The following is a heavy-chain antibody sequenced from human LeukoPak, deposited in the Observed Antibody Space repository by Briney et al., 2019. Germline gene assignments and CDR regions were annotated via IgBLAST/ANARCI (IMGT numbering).Heavy chain of an antibody. CDR3: ARDRRE. Sequence: VGSLRLSCAASRFTFSSYSMNSVREAPGNGLEWVSSISSSSSYIYYADSVKGRFTISRDNAKNSLYLQMNSLRAEDTAVYCCARDRREWGQGTLVTVSS. CDR1: RFTFSSYS. CDR2: ISSSSSYI. J-gene: IGHJ4*02. V-gene: IGHV3-21*01.